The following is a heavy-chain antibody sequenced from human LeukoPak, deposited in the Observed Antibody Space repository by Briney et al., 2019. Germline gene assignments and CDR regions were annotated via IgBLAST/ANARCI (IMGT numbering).Heavy chain of an antibody. CDR3: AKNPGSSGYSSFQH. Sequence: GGSLRLSCAASGFTFDDYAMHWVRQAPGKGLEWVSGISWNSGSIGYADSVKGRFTISRDNAKNSLYLQMNSLRAEDTAVYYCAKNPGSSGYSSFQHWGQGTLVTVSS. J-gene: IGHJ1*01. CDR2: ISWNSGSI. CDR1: GFTFDDYA. D-gene: IGHD3-22*01. V-gene: IGHV3-9*01.